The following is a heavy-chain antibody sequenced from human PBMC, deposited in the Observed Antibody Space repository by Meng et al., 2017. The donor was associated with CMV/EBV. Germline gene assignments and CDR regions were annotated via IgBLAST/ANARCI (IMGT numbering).Heavy chain of an antibody. J-gene: IGHJ6*02. CDR1: GYTFTSYG. D-gene: IGHD3-10*01. V-gene: IGHV1-18*01. Sequence: ASVKVSCKASGYTFTSYGISWVRQAPGQGLEWMGWISAYNGNTNYAQKLQGRVTMTTDTSTSTAYMELRSLRSDDTAVYYCARDLAAGAIHYGSGSRRGMDVWGQGNTVTVSS. CDR2: ISAYNGNT. CDR3: ARDLAAGAIHYGSGSRRGMDV.